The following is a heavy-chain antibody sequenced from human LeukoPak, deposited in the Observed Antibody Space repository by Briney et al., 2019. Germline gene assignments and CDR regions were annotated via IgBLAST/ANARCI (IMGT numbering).Heavy chain of an antibody. CDR1: GFTFSSYS. V-gene: IGHV3-21*01. Sequence: GGSLRLSCAASGFTFSSYSMIWVRQAPGKGLEWVSSISSRSSYIYYTASVKGRFTIYRGDAKNSLHLQMNSLRGVDTALYYCARGSTGGYSGYDATRKYFDYWGQGTLVTVSS. D-gene: IGHD5-12*01. J-gene: IGHJ4*02. CDR2: ISSRSSYI. CDR3: ARGSTGGYSGYDATRKYFDY.